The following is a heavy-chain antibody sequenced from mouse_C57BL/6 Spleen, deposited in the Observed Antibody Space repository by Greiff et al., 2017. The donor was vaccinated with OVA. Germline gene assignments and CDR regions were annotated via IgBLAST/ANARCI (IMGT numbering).Heavy chain of an antibody. Sequence: VKLVESGAELVRPGASVTLSCKASGYTFTDYEMHWVKQTPVHGLEWIGAIDPETGGTAYNQKFKGKAILTADKSSSTAYMELRSLTSEDSAVYYCTRKLRDYWGQGTTLTVSS. V-gene: IGHV1-15*01. CDR2: IDPETGGT. D-gene: IGHD1-1*01. J-gene: IGHJ2*01. CDR1: GYTFTDYE. CDR3: TRKLRDY.